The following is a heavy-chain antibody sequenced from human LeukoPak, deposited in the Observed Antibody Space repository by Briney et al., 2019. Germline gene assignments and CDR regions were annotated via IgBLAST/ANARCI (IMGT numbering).Heavy chain of an antibody. J-gene: IGHJ3*01. V-gene: IGHV3-7*01. D-gene: IGHD4-23*01. CDR1: GFTFTTYW. CDR3: VRDLSPAYGGHYYDAFDF. CDR2: IKRDGSVK. Sequence: HPGGSLRLSCAASGFTFTTYWMAWVRQAPGKGLEWVANIKRDGSVKYYVDSVKDRFTISRDNAKNSLYLQMNSLRAEDTALYYCVRDLSPAYGGHYYDAFDFWGQGTMVTVSS.